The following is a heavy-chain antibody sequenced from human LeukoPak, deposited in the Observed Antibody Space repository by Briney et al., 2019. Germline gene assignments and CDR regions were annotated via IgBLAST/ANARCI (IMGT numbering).Heavy chain of an antibody. CDR3: ATGTSVGATWSFHAYYYMDV. CDR2: ISSSSSYI. D-gene: IGHD1-26*01. V-gene: IGHV3-21*01. Sequence: PGGSLRLSCAASGFTFSSYSMNWVRQAPGKGLEWVSSISSSSSYIYYADSVKGRFTISRDNAKNSLYLQMNSLRAEDTAVYYCATGTSVGATWSFHAYYYMDVWGKGTTVTVSS. CDR1: GFTFSSYS. J-gene: IGHJ6*03.